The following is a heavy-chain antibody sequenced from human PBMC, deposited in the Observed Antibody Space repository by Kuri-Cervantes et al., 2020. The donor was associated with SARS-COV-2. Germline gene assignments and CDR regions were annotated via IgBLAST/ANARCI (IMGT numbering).Heavy chain of an antibody. D-gene: IGHD3-22*01. J-gene: IGHJ6*02. Sequence: GESLKIYCAASGFTFSTYDMSWVRQAPGKGLEWVSAISGSGGSTYYADSVKGRFTISRDNSKNTLYLQMNSLRAGDTAAYYCAKGLIYYDTGVTVWGQGTTVTVSS. CDR1: GFTFSTYD. CDR2: ISGSGGST. CDR3: AKGLIYYDTGVTV. V-gene: IGHV3-23*01.